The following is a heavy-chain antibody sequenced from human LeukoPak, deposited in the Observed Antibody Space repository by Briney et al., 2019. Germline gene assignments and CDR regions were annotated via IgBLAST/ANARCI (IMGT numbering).Heavy chain of an antibody. J-gene: IGHJ4*02. CDR2: ISWNSGSI. CDR1: GFTFDDYA. Sequence: GRSLRLFCAASGFTFDDYAMHWVRQAPGKGLEWVSGISWNSGSIGYADSVKCRFTISRDNAKNSLYLQMNSLRAEDTALYYCAKGSDEGISGIDYWGQGTLVTVSS. V-gene: IGHV3-9*01. CDR3: AKGSDEGISGIDY. D-gene: IGHD3-3*02.